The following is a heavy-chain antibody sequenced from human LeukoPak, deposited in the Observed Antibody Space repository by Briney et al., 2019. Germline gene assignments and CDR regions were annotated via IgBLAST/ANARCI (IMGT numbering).Heavy chain of an antibody. D-gene: IGHD5-24*01. CDR1: GYTFTGYY. CDR3: ARGEMSTITIDC. J-gene: IGHJ4*02. Sequence: ASVKVSCKASGYTFTGYYIHWVRQAPGQGLEWMGWINPNSGLANYAQRFQVRVTMTGDTPISTAYMEVSRLRSDDTAVYYCARGEMSTITIDCWGQGTLVTVSS. V-gene: IGHV1-2*02. CDR2: INPNSGLA.